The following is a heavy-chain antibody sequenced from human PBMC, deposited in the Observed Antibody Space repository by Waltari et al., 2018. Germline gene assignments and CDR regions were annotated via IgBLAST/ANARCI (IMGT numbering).Heavy chain of an antibody. V-gene: IGHV3-23*03. J-gene: IGHJ2*01. CDR2: IYSGGST. Sequence: EVQLLESGGGLVQPGGSLRLSCAASGFTFSSYAMSWVRQAPGKGLEWVSVIYSGGSTYYADSVKGRFTISRDNSKNTLYLQMNSLRAEDTAVYYCARLLRGTDDWYFDLWGRGTLVTVSS. CDR3: ARLLRGTDDWYFDL. D-gene: IGHD1-1*01. CDR1: GFTFSSYA.